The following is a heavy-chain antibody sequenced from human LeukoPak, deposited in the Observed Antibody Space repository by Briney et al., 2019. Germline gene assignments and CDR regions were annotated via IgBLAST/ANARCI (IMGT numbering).Heavy chain of an antibody. CDR1: GFTFSSYA. J-gene: IGHJ4*02. V-gene: IGHV3-23*01. CDR2: ISGSGGST. D-gene: IGHD6-13*01. Sequence: GGSLRLSCAASGFTFSSYAMSWVRQAPGKGLEWVLAISGSGGSTYYADSVKGRFTISRDNSKNTLYLQMNSLRAEDTAVYHCAKGEVRAAAGTGFDYWGQGTLVTVSS. CDR3: AKGEVRAAAGTGFDY.